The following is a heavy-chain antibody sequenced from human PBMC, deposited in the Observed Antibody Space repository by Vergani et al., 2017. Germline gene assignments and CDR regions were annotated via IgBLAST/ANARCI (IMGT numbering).Heavy chain of an antibody. CDR3: ARSAGSWGQWLGEDHDG. V-gene: IGHV3-48*04. CDR2: ISSSSSNI. CDR1: GFTFSSYA. Sequence: EVQLLESGGGLVQPGGSLRLSCAASGFTFSSYAMSWVRQAPGKGLEWVSYISSSSSNIYYADSVKGRLAISRDNAKNSLYLQMNSLRAEDTAVYYCARSAGSWGQWLGEDHDGWGQGTLVTVSS. D-gene: IGHD6-19*01. J-gene: IGHJ4*02.